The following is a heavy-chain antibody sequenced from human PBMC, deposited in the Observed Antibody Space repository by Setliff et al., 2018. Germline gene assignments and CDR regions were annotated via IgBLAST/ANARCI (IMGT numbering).Heavy chain of an antibody. CDR3: ARAGLAAAGRKGVFDH. D-gene: IGHD6-13*01. V-gene: IGHV1-46*01. J-gene: IGHJ4*02. CDR2: VNPGGGSS. CDR1: GYTFTSSG. Sequence: ASVKVSCKASGYTFTSSGITWVRQAPGQGLEWMGMVNPGGGSSTSTQRFQGRVTMTRDTSTNTAYMELNSLTSNDTAVYYCARAGLAAAGRKGVFDHWGQGTLVTVSS.